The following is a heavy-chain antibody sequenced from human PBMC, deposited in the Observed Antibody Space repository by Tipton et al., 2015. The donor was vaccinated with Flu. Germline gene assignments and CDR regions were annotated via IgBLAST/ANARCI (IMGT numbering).Heavy chain of an antibody. CDR3: ARAIGFCDSTTCAEAYDI. V-gene: IGHV3-33*01. Sequence: SLRLSCTASSFTFSNHAMHWVRQAPGKGLEWVALIFYDGTNKDYVDSVQGRFTISRDNSKNTVYLQMNSLRGEDTAVYYCARAIGFCDSTTCAEAYDIWGQGTMVTVSP. D-gene: IGHD2-2*01. CDR1: SFTFSNHA. CDR2: IFYDGTNK. J-gene: IGHJ3*02.